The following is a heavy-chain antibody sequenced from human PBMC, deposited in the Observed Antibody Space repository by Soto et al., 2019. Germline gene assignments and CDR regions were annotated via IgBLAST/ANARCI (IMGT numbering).Heavy chain of an antibody. Sequence: EVHLVESGGGLIQPGGSLRLSCEASGFIFSSHDMDWVRQAPGKGLEWVAYISSSGTIQYADSVKGRFTISRDDAKNLLHLQMNSLRDEDPAVYYCARDRTYTSDYFPFFDHWGQGTLVTVSS. CDR1: GFIFSSHD. CDR3: ARDRTYTSDYFPFFDH. CDR2: ISSSGTI. J-gene: IGHJ4*02. V-gene: IGHV3-48*02. D-gene: IGHD4-17*01.